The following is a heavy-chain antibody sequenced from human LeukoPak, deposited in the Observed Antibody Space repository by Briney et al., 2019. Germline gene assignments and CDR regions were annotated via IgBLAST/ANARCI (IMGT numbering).Heavy chain of an antibody. CDR1: GFTFSSYW. D-gene: IGHD3-22*01. V-gene: IGHV3-7*01. J-gene: IGHJ4*02. Sequence: PGGSLRLSCAASGFTFSSYWMSWVRQAPGKGLEWVANIKQDGSEKYYVDSVKGRFTISRDNAKNSLYLQMNSLRAEDTAVYYCARDYEDSSGYHDYWGQGTLVTVSS. CDR2: IKQDGSEK. CDR3: ARDYEDSSGYHDY.